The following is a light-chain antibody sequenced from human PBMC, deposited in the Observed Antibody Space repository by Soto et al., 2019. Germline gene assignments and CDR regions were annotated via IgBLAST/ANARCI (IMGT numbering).Light chain of an antibody. CDR2: DVS. Sequence: DIQMTQSPPTLSASVGDRVTISCRASENIKTWLAWFQQKPGKAPRLLMFDVSTLERGVPSRFSATGSGTEFTLTISSLQPEDFANYYGQQYNTYPLTFGGGTKVEI. V-gene: IGKV1-5*01. CDR3: QQYNTYPLT. CDR1: ENIKTW. J-gene: IGKJ4*01.